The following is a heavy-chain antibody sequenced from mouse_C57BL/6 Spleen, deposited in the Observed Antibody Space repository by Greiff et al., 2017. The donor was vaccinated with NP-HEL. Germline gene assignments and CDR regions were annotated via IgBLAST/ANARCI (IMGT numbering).Heavy chain of an antibody. D-gene: IGHD1-1*01. Sequence: VQLQESGAELVRPGTSVKLSCKASGYTFTSYWMHWVKQRPGQGLEWIGVIDPSDSYTNYNQKFKGKATLTVDTSSSTAYMQLSSLTSEDSAVYYCARNHHYYGSSYFDYWGQGTTLTVSS. V-gene: IGHV1-59*01. CDR3: ARNHHYYGSSYFDY. J-gene: IGHJ2*01. CDR2: IDPSDSYT. CDR1: GYTFTSYW.